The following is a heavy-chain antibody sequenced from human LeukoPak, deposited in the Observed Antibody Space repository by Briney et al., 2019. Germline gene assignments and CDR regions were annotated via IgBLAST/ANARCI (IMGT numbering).Heavy chain of an antibody. V-gene: IGHV3-48*04. CDR3: ARPGSGYYQGGAFDI. D-gene: IGHD3-22*01. CDR1: GFNFSSYS. J-gene: IGHJ3*02. Sequence: GGSLRLSCAASGFNFSSYSMNWVRQAPGKGLEWVSYISSSSSTIYYADSVKGRFTISRDNAKNSLYLQMNSLRAEDTAVYYCARPGSGYYQGGAFDIWGQGTMVTVSS. CDR2: ISSSSSTI.